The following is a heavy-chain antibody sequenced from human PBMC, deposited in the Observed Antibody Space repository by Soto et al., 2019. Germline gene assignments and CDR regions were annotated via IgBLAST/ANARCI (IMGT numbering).Heavy chain of an antibody. CDR1: GFTFDDYA. D-gene: IGHD2-2*02. V-gene: IGHV3-43D*04. J-gene: IGHJ4*02. Sequence: GGSLRLSCAASGFTFDDYAMHWVRQAPGKGLEWVSLISWDGGRTYYADSVRGRFIVSRDSSKNSLYLQMSSLRVEDTALYYCAKDVCSGSTTGCYTRLDFWGQGALVTVS. CDR3: AKDVCSGSTTGCYTRLDF. CDR2: ISWDGGRT.